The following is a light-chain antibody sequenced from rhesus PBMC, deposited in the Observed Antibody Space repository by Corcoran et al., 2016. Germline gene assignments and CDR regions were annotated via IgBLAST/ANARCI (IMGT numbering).Light chain of an antibody. Sequence: DIQMTQSPSSLSASVGDRVTITCRASENVNNYLNWYQQKPGKAPKLLIYKASTLQSGVPSRFSGSGSGTDYTFTISSLQSEDVATYYCQHYYGTPYSFGQGTKVEIK. V-gene: IGKV1-74*01. CDR3: QHYYGTPYS. CDR2: KAS. CDR1: ENVNNY. J-gene: IGKJ2*01.